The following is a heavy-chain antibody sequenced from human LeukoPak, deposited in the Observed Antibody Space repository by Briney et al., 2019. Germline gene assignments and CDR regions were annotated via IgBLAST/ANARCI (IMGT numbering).Heavy chain of an antibody. Sequence: GGSLRLSCAASGFTFSSYWMSWVRQAPGKGLEWVANIKQDGSEKYYVDSVKGRFTISRDNAKNSLYLQMNSLRAEDTAVYYCAVDIVVVVAATDAFDIWGQGTMVTVSS. D-gene: IGHD2-15*01. CDR3: AVDIVVVVAATDAFDI. CDR2: IKQDGSEK. J-gene: IGHJ3*02. CDR1: GFTFSSYW. V-gene: IGHV3-7*01.